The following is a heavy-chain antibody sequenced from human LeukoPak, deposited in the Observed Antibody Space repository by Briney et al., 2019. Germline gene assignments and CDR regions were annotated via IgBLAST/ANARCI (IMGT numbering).Heavy chain of an antibody. V-gene: IGHV3-64*01. J-gene: IGHJ4*02. CDR2: ISSNGGST. D-gene: IGHD4-17*01. CDR3: ARDGAGDYVDY. Sequence: GGSLRLSCAASGFTFSSYAMHWVRQAPGKGLEYVSAISSNGGSTYYANSVKGRFTISRDNSKNTLYLQMGSLRAEDMAVYYCARDGAGDYVDYWGQGTLVTVSS. CDR1: GFTFSSYA.